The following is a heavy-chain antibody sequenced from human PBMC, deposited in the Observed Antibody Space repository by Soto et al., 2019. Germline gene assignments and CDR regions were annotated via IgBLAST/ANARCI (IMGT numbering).Heavy chain of an antibody. V-gene: IGHV3-7*03. D-gene: IGHD3-22*01. CDR3: ARGRYYYDSSGYYSELLDY. J-gene: IGHJ4*02. Sequence: GGSLRLSCAASGFTFSSYWMSWVRQAPGKXLEWVANIKQDGSEKYYVDSVKGRFTISRDNAKNSLYLQMNSLRAEDTAVYYCARGRYYYDSSGYYSELLDYWGQGTLVTVSS. CDR1: GFTFSSYW. CDR2: IKQDGSEK.